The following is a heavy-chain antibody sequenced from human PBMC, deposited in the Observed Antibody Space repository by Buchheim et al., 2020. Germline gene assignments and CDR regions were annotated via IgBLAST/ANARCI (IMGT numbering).Heavy chain of an antibody. CDR1: EFTFSSYA. D-gene: IGHD4-17*01. Sequence: QVQLVESGGGVVQPGRSLRLSCAASEFTFSSYAMHWVRQAPGKGLEWVAVISYDGSNKYYADSVKGRFTISRDDSKNTLYLQMNSLRAEDTAVYYCAREYGDSGDAFDIWGQGT. V-gene: IGHV3-30*04. J-gene: IGHJ3*02. CDR2: ISYDGSNK. CDR3: AREYGDSGDAFDI.